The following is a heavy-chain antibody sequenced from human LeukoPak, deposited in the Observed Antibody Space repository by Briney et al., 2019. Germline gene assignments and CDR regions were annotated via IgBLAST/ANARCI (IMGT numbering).Heavy chain of an antibody. D-gene: IGHD2-2*01. Sequence: GESLKISCKGSGYTFTSYWIGWVRQMPGKGLEWMGIIYPGDSDTTYSPSFQGQVTISADKSISTAYLQWSSLKASDTAMYYCARRDGYCSSTSCYADYYYGMDVWGQGTTVTVSS. CDR3: ARRDGYCSSTSCYADYYYGMDV. CDR1: GYTFTSYW. V-gene: IGHV5-51*01. CDR2: IYPGDSDT. J-gene: IGHJ6*02.